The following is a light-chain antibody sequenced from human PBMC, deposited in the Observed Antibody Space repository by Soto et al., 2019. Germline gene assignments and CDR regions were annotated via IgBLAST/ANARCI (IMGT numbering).Light chain of an antibody. CDR3: QQRTDWLWT. CDR1: QSISTY. V-gene: IGKV3-11*01. Sequence: EIVLTQSPATLSLSPGERATLSCRVSQSISTYLAWYQQKPGQAPRLLIYEGSNRATGTPARFRGNGYGTDFTLTVSSLEPEDFAVYYCQQRTDWLWTFGQGTKVQLK. CDR2: EGS. J-gene: IGKJ1*01.